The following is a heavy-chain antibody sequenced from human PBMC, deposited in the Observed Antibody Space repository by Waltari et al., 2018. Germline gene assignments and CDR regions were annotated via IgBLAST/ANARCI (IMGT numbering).Heavy chain of an antibody. CDR2: ISQEGSNK. J-gene: IGHJ4*02. V-gene: IGHV3-30*18. CDR1: GFIFGNCN. Sequence: QFQLAESGGGVVQPGRSLRLSCAASGFIFGNCNMHWVRQTPGQGVKGVAAISQEGSNKDYADSGKSRFTVSRDNSNNTLYLQINSLRADDTGIYFCVKYSGFDYFFDYWGQGTLVTVSS. CDR3: VKYSGFDYFFDY. D-gene: IGHD5-12*01.